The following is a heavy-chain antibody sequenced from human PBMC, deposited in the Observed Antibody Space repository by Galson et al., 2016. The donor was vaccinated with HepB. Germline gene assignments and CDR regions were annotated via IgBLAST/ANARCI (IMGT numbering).Heavy chain of an antibody. Sequence: SLRLSCAASGFTFDDYGMNWVRQAPGKGLEWVSGLNWSGGSTACADSVKGRFTISRDNAKNSLYLQMNSLGAEDTALYYCARGNYVWGNYRYTLDYWGQGTLVTVSS. V-gene: IGHV3-20*04. CDR2: LNWSGGST. CDR1: GFTFDDYG. CDR3: ARGNYVWGNYRYTLDY. J-gene: IGHJ4*02. D-gene: IGHD3-16*02.